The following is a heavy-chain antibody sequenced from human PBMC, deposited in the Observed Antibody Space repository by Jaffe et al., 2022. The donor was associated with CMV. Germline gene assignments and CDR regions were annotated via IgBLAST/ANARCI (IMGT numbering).Heavy chain of an antibody. D-gene: IGHD2-2*02. Sequence: QVQLVQSGAEVKKPGASVKVSCKASGYTFTSYYMHWVRQAPGQGLEWMGIINPSGGSTSYAQKFQGRVTMTRDTSTSTVYMELSSLRSEDTAVYYCARDRVVVVPAAILRSDYYYYGMDVWGQGTTVTVSS. CDR2: INPSGGST. V-gene: IGHV1-46*01. CDR1: GYTFTSYY. J-gene: IGHJ6*02. CDR3: ARDRVVVVPAAILRSDYYYYGMDV.